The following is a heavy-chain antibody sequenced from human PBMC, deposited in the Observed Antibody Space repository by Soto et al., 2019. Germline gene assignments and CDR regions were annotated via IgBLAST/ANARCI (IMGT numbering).Heavy chain of an antibody. Sequence: SVKVSCKASGYTFTSYDINWVRQATGQGLEWMGWMNPNSGNTGYAQKFQGRVTMTRNTSISTAYMELSSLRSEDTAVYYCARVIGFLDGRYYHGFDLWGQGTTL. D-gene: IGHD3-3*01. CDR1: GYTFTSYD. CDR2: MNPNSGNT. V-gene: IGHV1-8*01. J-gene: IGHJ6*02. CDR3: ARVIGFLDGRYYHGFDL.